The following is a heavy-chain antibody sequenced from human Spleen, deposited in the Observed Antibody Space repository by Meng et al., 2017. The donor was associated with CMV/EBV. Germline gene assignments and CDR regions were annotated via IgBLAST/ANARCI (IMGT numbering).Heavy chain of an antibody. Sequence: NFITYEIHWVRQATGRGLEWMGWMNPSSGNTGYAQKLQSRVTITRDTSISTFYMELSSLRSEDTAVYYCARGKRDFWSGFIPDWFDPWGQGTLVTVSS. V-gene: IGHV1-8*02. CDR2: MNPSSGNT. D-gene: IGHD3-3*01. CDR3: ARGKRDFWSGFIPDWFDP. CDR1: NFITYE. J-gene: IGHJ5*02.